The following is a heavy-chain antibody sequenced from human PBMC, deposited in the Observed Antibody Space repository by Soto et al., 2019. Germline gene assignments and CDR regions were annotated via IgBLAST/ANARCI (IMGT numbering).Heavy chain of an antibody. CDR2: IYYSGST. CDR1: GGSISSYY. J-gene: IGHJ3*02. D-gene: IGHD1-26*01. V-gene: IGHV4-59*01. Sequence: SETLSLTCTVSGGSISSYYWSWIRQPPGKGLEWIGYIYYSGSTNYNPSLKSRVAISVDTSKNQFSLKLSSVTAADTAVYYCARDRVGAFDIWGQGTMVTVSS. CDR3: ARDRVGAFDI.